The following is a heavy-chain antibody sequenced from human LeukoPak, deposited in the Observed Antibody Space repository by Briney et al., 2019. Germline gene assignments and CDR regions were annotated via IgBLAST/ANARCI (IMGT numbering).Heavy chain of an antibody. D-gene: IGHD3-3*01. CDR1: GFTFSSYA. J-gene: IGHJ4*02. V-gene: IGHV3-30-3*01. CDR3: ARSTLFPLHYDFWSGYLNYFDY. Sequence: PGRSLRLSCAASGFTFSSYAMHWVRQAPGKGLEWVAVISYDGSNKYYADSVKGRFTISRDNSKNTLYLQMNSLRSDDTAVYYCARSTLFPLHYDFWSGYLNYFDYWGQGTLVTVSS. CDR2: ISYDGSNK.